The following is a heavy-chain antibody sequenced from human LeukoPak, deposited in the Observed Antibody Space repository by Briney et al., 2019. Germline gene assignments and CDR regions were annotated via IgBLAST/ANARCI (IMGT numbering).Heavy chain of an antibody. Sequence: PGRSLRLSCAASGFTFSSYGMHWVRQSPGKGLEWVSVISYDGGSKNYADSVKGRFTISRDNSKNTLYLQMNSLRTEDTAVYYCAKGLDGWLIGAFDIWGQGTRVTVSS. CDR1: GFTFSSYG. D-gene: IGHD3-22*01. CDR2: ISYDGGSK. J-gene: IGHJ3*02. CDR3: AKGLDGWLIGAFDI. V-gene: IGHV3-30*18.